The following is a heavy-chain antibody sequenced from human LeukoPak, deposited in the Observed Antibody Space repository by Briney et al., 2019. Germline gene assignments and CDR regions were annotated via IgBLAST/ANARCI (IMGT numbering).Heavy chain of an antibody. V-gene: IGHV3-48*03. CDR1: GFTFSSYE. D-gene: IGHD3-16*01. J-gene: IGHJ4*02. Sequence: GGSLRLSCAASGFTFSSYEMNWVRQAPGKGLEWVSYISSSGNTIYYADSVKGRFTISRDNSKNTLYLQMNSLRAEDTAVYYCAKSPGGRHHNWGQGTLVTVSS. CDR3: AKSPGGRHHN. CDR2: ISSSGNTI.